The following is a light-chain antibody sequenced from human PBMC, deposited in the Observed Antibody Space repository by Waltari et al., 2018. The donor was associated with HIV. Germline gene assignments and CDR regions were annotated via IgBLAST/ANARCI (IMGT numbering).Light chain of an antibody. J-gene: IGKJ1*01. CDR1: QSVASGF. V-gene: IGKV3-20*01. CDR2: GAS. Sequence: EIVLTQSPGTLSLSPGERATLSCRASQSVASGFLAWYQQKPGQAPRRLIYGASSRATGIPDRFSGSGSGTDFTLTISRLEPEDFAVYYCQQYGSSPWTFGQGTRVEIK. CDR3: QQYGSSPWT.